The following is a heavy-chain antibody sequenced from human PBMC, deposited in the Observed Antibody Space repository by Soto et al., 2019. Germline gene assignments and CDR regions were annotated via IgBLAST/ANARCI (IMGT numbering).Heavy chain of an antibody. CDR1: GFTFSSYW. V-gene: IGHV3-7*01. J-gene: IGHJ5*02. CDR2: INQDGSEK. CDR3: ARRALYDFWSGYPNGWFDP. D-gene: IGHD3-3*01. Sequence: GGSLRLSCAASGFTFSSYWMNWVRQAPGKGLEWVANINQDGSEKYYVDSVKGRFTISRDNAKNSLYLQMNSLRAEDTAVYYCARRALYDFWSGYPNGWFDPWGQGTLVTVSS.